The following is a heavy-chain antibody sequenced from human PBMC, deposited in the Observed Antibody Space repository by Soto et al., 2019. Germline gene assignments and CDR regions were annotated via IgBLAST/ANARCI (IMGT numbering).Heavy chain of an antibody. CDR2: IIPILGIA. Sequence: QVQLVQSGAEVKKPGSSVKVSCKASGGTFSSYTISWVRQAPGQGLAWMGRIIPILGIANYAQKFQGRVTITADKSTSTAYMEVSSLSSEDTAVYYFASAVAAPGAFDYWGQGTLVTISS. CDR3: ASAVAAPGAFDY. V-gene: IGHV1-69*02. J-gene: IGHJ4*02. CDR1: GGTFSSYT. D-gene: IGHD6-19*01.